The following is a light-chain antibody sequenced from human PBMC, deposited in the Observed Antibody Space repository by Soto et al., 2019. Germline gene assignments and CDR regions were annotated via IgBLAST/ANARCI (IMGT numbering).Light chain of an antibody. CDR1: SSDIGYYNY. CDR2: EVS. J-gene: IGLJ1*01. V-gene: IGLV2-14*01. Sequence: QSALTQPASVSGSPGQSITISCTGTSSDIGYYNYVSWYQQYPGKAPKLIIYEVSNRPSGVSNRFSGSKSANTASLTISGLQAEDEPDYHCSSYKTGSTVVFGTGTKVTVL. CDR3: SSYKTGSTVV.